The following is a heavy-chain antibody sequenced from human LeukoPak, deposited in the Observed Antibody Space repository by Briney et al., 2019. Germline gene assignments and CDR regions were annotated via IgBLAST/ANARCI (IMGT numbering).Heavy chain of an antibody. CDR1: GFTFSNYA. CDR3: VKCGSRSFYTD. V-gene: IGHV3-64D*06. CDR2: ISSDGEDT. J-gene: IGHJ4*02. Sequence: GGSLRPSCSASGFTFSNYAMHWVRQAPGKGLEYVSAISSDGEDTYYAASVEGRFTISRDSSKRTLYLQMSSLRAEDTAVYYCVKCGSRSFYTDWGQGTLVTVSS. D-gene: IGHD3-10*01.